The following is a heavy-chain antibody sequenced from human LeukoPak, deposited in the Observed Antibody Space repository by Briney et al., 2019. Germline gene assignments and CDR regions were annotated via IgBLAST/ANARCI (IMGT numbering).Heavy chain of an antibody. D-gene: IGHD2-15*01. CDR3: ARDRFCSGGSCYMGYYFDY. Sequence: ASVKVSCKASGYTFTSYGISWVRQAPGQGLEWMGWISAYNGNTNYAQKLQGRGTMTTDTSTSTAYMELRSLRSDDTAVYYCARDRFCSGGSCYMGYYFDYWGQGTLVTVSS. V-gene: IGHV1-18*01. J-gene: IGHJ4*02. CDR1: GYTFTSYG. CDR2: ISAYNGNT.